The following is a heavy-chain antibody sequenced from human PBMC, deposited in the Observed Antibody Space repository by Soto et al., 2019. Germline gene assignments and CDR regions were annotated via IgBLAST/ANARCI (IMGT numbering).Heavy chain of an antibody. CDR2: TRNKINGHTT. CDR1: GFAFSDHY. V-gene: IGHV3-72*01. CDR3: ARGRYCGGGSCYWTFDY. J-gene: IGHJ4*02. D-gene: IGHD2-15*01. Sequence: EVQLVESGGGLVQPGGSLRLSCVASGFAFSDHYMDWVRQAPGKGLEWVGRTRNKINGHTTEYAASVKGRFTISRDDSQYSLYLQMNSLETEDTAVYYCARGRYCGGGSCYWTFDYWGQGALVTVSS.